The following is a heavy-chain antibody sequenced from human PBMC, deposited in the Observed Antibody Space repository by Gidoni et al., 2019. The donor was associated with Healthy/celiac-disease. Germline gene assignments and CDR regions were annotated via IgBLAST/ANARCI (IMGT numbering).Heavy chain of an antibody. CDR1: GYTFTTYA. CDR3: ARRLAAAGRRDNGFDP. CDR2: NNAGNGHT. J-gene: IGHJ5*02. D-gene: IGHD6-13*01. Sequence: QVQLVQSGAEVPKPGASVHVSCKASGYTFTTYAMHLVRPAPGQRFEWMGWNNAGNGHTKYSHTCQARVTTPRDTSSSTVYMELSSLRSEDTAVYYCARRLAAAGRRDNGFDPWGQGTLVTVSS. V-gene: IGHV1-3*01.